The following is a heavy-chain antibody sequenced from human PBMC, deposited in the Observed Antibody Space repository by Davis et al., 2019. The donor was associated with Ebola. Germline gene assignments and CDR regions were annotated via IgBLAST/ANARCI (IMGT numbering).Heavy chain of an antibody. CDR3: ARGGYSYGYYYYGMDV. CDR2: INPNSGGT. CDR1: GYTFTGYY. J-gene: IGHJ6*02. V-gene: IGHV1-2*04. Sequence: AASVKVSCKASGYTFTGYYMHWVRQAPGQGLEWMGWINPNSGGTNYAQKFQGWVTMTRDTSISTAYMELSRLRSDDTAVYYCARGGYSYGYYYYGMDVWGQGTMVTVSS. D-gene: IGHD5-18*01.